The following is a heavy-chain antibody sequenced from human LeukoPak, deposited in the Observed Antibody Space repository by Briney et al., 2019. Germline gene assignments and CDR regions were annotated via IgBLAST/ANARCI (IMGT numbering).Heavy chain of an antibody. CDR1: GGSISSGSYY. CDR3: ARDHPIAVAGTDYYFDY. V-gene: IGHV4-61*02. J-gene: IGHJ4*02. CDR2: IYTSGST. Sequence: SETLSLTCTVSGGSISSGSYYRSRIRQPAGKGLEWIGRIYTSGSTNYNPSLKSRVTISVDTSKNQFSLKLSSVTAADTAVYYCARDHPIAVAGTDYYFDYWGQGTLVTVSS. D-gene: IGHD6-19*01.